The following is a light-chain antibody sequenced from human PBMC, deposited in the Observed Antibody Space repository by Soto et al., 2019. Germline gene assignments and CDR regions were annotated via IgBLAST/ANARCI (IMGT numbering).Light chain of an antibody. CDR2: GAS. J-gene: IGKJ5*01. Sequence: GSTQSPGTLSLSPGERATLSCRASQSVSSSYLAWYQQKPGQAPRLLIYGASSRATGIPDRFSGSGSGTDFTLTISRLEPEDFAVYYCQQYGSSHTFGQGARLEI. V-gene: IGKV3-20*01. CDR3: QQYGSSHT. CDR1: QSVSSSY.